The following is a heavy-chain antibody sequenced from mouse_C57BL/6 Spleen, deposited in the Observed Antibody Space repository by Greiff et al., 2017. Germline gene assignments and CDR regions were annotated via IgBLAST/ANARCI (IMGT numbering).Heavy chain of an antibody. J-gene: IGHJ1*03. CDR3: ARTTVVGYFEV. CDR1: GYAFSSYW. D-gene: IGHD1-1*01. CDR2: IYPGDGDT. Sequence: QVQLKQSGAELVKPGASVTISCKASGYAFSSYWMNWVKQRPGKGLEWIGQIYPGDGDTNYNGKFKGKATLTADKSSSTAYMQLSSLTSEDSAVYFCARTTVVGYFEVWGTGTTVTVSS. V-gene: IGHV1-80*01.